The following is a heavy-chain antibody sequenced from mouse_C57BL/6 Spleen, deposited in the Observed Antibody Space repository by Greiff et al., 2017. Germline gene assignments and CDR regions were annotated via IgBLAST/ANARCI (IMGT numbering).Heavy chain of an antibody. J-gene: IGHJ3*01. Sequence: QVQLQQSGAELVRPGTSVKMSCKASGYTFTNYWIGWAKQRPGHGLEWIGDIYPRGGATNYNEKFKGKATLTADKSSSTAYMQFSSLTSEDSAIYYCARSDGYWFAYWGQGTLVTVSA. CDR3: ARSDGYWFAY. CDR2: IYPRGGAT. CDR1: GYTFTNYW. D-gene: IGHD2-3*01. V-gene: IGHV1-63*01.